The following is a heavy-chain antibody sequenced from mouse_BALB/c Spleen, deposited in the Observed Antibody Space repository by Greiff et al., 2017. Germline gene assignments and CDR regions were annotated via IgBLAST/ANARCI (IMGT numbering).Heavy chain of an antibody. D-gene: IGHD1-1*01. CDR1: GYTFTSYW. CDR2: IDPSDSET. Sequence: QVQLQQPGAELVKPGAPVKLSCKASGYTFTSYWMNWVKQRPGRGLEWIGRIDPSDSETHYNQKFKDKATLTVDKSSSTAYIQLSSLTSEDSAVYYCAILRGYWGQGTTLTVSS. CDR3: AILRGY. J-gene: IGHJ2*01. V-gene: IGHV1-74*01.